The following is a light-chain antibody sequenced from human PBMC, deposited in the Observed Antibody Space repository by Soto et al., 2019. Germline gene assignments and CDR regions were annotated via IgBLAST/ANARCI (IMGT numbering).Light chain of an antibody. J-gene: IGKJ1*01. V-gene: IGKV1-6*01. CDR2: AAS. CDR1: QGIRNE. CDR3: LQDYTYTWT. Sequence: AIQLTQSPSSLSASVGDRFTITCRASQGIRNELGWYQQKPGTPPNLLIYAASNLHSGVPSRFSGSGAGTDFTLTISSLQTEDFATYFCLQDYTYTWTFGQGTKVEIK.